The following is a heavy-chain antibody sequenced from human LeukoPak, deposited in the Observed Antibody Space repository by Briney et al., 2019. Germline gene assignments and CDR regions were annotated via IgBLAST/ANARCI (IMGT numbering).Heavy chain of an antibody. CDR1: GGSINNYY. CDR2: IYTRGST. J-gene: IGHJ3*01. V-gene: IGHV4-4*07. CDR3: ARGRYCSADICSGGDAFDV. D-gene: IGHD2-15*01. Sequence: SETLSLTCTVSGGSINNYYWSWIRQPAGKGLEWIGRIYTRGSTNYNPSLKSRVTMSVDTSKNQFSLKLSSVTAADTAVYYCARGRYCSADICSGGDAFDVWGQGTMVSVSS.